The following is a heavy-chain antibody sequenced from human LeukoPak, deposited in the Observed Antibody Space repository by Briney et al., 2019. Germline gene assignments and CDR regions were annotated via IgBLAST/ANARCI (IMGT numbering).Heavy chain of an antibody. V-gene: IGHV3-13*01. CDR3: ARGRRVGDYGDKLYYFDY. Sequence: GGSLRLSCAASGFTFSSYDMHWVRQATGKGLEWVSAIGTAGDTYYPGSVKGRFTISRENAKNSLYLQMNSLRAGDTAVYYCARGRRVGDYGDKLYYFDYWGQGTLVTVSS. CDR1: GFTFSSYD. CDR2: IGTAGDT. D-gene: IGHD4-17*01. J-gene: IGHJ4*02.